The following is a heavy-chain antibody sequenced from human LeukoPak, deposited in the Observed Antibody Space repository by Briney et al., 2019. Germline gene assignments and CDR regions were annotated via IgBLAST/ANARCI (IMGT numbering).Heavy chain of an antibody. D-gene: IGHD3-16*01. CDR1: AFTFSSYG. CDR2: ISGDGRDI. Sequence: WGSLRLSCAASAFTFSSYGMSGVSQAPGKGLEWVSAISGDGRDIFYADAVKGRFTISRDNSKNTLYLQMNSLRAEDTAVYYCAKDFHRLGEFDAFDIWGQGTMVTVSS. V-gene: IGHV3-23*01. J-gene: IGHJ3*02. CDR3: AKDFHRLGEFDAFDI.